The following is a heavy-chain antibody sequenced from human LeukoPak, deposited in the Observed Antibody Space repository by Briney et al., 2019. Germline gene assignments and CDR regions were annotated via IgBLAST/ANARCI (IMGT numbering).Heavy chain of an antibody. Sequence: SETLSLTCTVSGGSISSGSYYWSWIRQPAGKGLEWIGRIYTSGSTNYNPSLKSRVTISVDTSKNQFSLKLSSVTAADTAVYYCARDYYDSSGYYSEGCAFDIWGKGTMVTVSS. CDR1: GGSISSGSYY. CDR3: ARDYYDSSGYYSEGCAFDI. J-gene: IGHJ3*02. D-gene: IGHD3-22*01. V-gene: IGHV4-61*02. CDR2: IYTSGST.